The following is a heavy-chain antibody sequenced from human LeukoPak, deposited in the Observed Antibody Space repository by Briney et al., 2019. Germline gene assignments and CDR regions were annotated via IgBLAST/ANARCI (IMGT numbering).Heavy chain of an antibody. CDR3: ARSETDFLPTPYYFDY. J-gene: IGHJ4*02. CDR2: IYTSGST. CDR1: GGSISSYY. V-gene: IGHV4-4*07. D-gene: IGHD3/OR15-3a*01. Sequence: SETLSLTCTVSGGSISSYYWSWIRQPAEKGLEWIGRIYTSGSTNYNPSLKSRVTMSVDTSKNQFSLKLSSVTAADTAVYYCARSETDFLPTPYYFDYWGQGTLVTVSS.